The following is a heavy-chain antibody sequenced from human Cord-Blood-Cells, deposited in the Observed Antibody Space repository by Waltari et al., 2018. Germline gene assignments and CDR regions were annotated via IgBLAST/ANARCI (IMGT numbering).Heavy chain of an antibody. CDR3: AKGLGPHFDY. CDR1: GFTFSSYG. J-gene: IGHJ4*02. CDR2: ISYDGSNK. D-gene: IGHD3-9*01. Sequence: QVQLVESGGGVVQSGRCLRLSCAASGFTFSSYGLHWVRQAPGKGLGWVAVISYDGSNKYYADSVKGRFTISRDNSKNTLYLQMNSLRAEDTAVYYCAKGLGPHFDYWGQGTLVTVSS. V-gene: IGHV3-30*18.